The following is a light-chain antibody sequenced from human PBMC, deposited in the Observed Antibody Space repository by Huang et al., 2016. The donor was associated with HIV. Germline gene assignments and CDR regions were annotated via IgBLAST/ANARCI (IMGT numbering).Light chain of an antibody. Sequence: ETVMTQSPATLSVSPGERATLFCRASQSVNAKLAWYQQRRGQAPRLLIYAACTRAIGGRDRFSGSGSGTEFTLTISSLQSEDFAVYYCQQYDNWPPRLTFGGGTKVDIK. CDR3: QQYDNWPPRLT. CDR1: QSVNAK. CDR2: AAC. V-gene: IGKV3-15*01. J-gene: IGKJ4*01.